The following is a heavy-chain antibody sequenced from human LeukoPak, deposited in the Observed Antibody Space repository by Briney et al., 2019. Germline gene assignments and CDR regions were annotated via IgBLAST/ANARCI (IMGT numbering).Heavy chain of an antibody. D-gene: IGHD6-6*01. Sequence: GGSLRLSCEASGFTFSNYGLNWVRQAPGRGLEWLSYISGSGSSIYYADSVKGRFTISRDNGKNSLFLQMNSLRAEDTALYYCARGGAARPDYWGQGTLVTVSS. CDR1: GFTFSNYG. CDR2: ISGSGSSI. CDR3: ARGGAARPDY. J-gene: IGHJ4*02. V-gene: IGHV3-48*01.